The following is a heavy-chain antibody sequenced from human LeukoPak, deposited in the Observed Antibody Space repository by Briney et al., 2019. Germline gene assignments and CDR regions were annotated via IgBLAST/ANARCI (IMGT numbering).Heavy chain of an antibody. V-gene: IGHV3-48*04. D-gene: IGHD6-19*01. J-gene: IGHJ4*02. CDR2: ISSSSSTI. CDR1: GFTFSSYS. Sequence: GGSLRLSCAASGFTFSSYSMNWVRQAPGKGLEWVSYISSSSSTIYYADSVKGRFTISRDNAKNSLYLQMNSLRAEDTAVYYCARGLLGYSSGWYYFDYWGQGTLVTVSS. CDR3: ARGLLGYSSGWYYFDY.